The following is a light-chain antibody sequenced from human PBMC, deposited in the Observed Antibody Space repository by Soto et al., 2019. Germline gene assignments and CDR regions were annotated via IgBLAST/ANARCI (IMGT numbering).Light chain of an antibody. Sequence: DIQMTQSPSTLSASVGDRVTITCRASQSISSWLAWYQQKPGKAPKLLIYDASSLESGVPPRLSGSGSGTEFTLTISSLQPDDFATYYCQQYNSYSRPFGQGTKVEIK. CDR1: QSISSW. CDR2: DAS. CDR3: QQYNSYSRP. J-gene: IGKJ1*01. V-gene: IGKV1-5*01.